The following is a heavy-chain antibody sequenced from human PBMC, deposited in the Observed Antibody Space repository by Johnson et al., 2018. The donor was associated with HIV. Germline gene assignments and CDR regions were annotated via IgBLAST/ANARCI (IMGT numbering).Heavy chain of an antibody. CDR3: ARELLGSSSPDAFDI. V-gene: IGHV3-30*04. Sequence: QVQLVESGGGVVQPGRSLRLSCAASGFTFSNYAVHWVRQAPGKGLDWVAVISYDGSDKYYADSVKGRFTISRDNSNNTLYLQMNSLRPEDTALYYCARELLGSSSPDAFDIWGQGTMVTVSS. CDR2: ISYDGSDK. D-gene: IGHD6-6*01. J-gene: IGHJ3*02. CDR1: GFTFSNYA.